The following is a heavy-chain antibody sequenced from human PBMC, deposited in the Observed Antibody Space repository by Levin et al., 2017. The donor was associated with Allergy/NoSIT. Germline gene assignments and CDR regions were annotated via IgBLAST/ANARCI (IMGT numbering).Heavy chain of an antibody. CDR3: ATAPIFGVARDSFDI. V-gene: IGHV3-7*01. D-gene: IGHD3-3*01. CDR2: IKQDGSEK. J-gene: IGHJ3*02. CDR1: GLTFTNYW. Sequence: GGSLRLSCVVSGLTFTNYWMNWVRQAPGKGLEWVANIKQDGSEKYYLDSVKGRFTISRDNAKNSLYLQMNSLRVEDTAVYYCATAPIFGVARDSFDIWGQGTMVTVSS.